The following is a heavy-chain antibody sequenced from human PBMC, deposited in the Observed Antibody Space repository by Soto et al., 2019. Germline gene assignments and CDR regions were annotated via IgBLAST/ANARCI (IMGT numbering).Heavy chain of an antibody. CDR1: GFTFDDYA. V-gene: IGHV3-9*01. J-gene: IGHJ6*02. CDR2: ISWNSGSI. CDR3: AKDLSAAGPYNYYYYGMDG. D-gene: IGHD6-13*01. Sequence: GGSLRLSCAASGFTFDDYAMHWVRQAPGKGLEWVSGISWNSGSIGYADSVKGRFTISRDNAKNSLYLQMNSLRAEDTALYYCAKDLSAAGPYNYYYYGMDGWGQGTTVTVSS.